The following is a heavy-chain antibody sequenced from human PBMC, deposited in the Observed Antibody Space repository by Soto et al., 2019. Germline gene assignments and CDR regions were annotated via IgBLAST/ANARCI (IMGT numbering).Heavy chain of an antibody. CDR3: ARDGRLRYFDWLACFDY. V-gene: IGHV1-18*01. Sequence: QVQLVQSGAEVKKPGASVKVSCKASGYTFTSYGISWVRQAPGQGLEWMGWISAYNGNTNYAQKLQGRVTMTTDTSTSTAYMELRSLRADDTAVYYCARDGRLRYFDWLACFDYWGQGTLVTVSS. J-gene: IGHJ4*02. CDR2: ISAYNGNT. CDR1: GYTFTSYG. D-gene: IGHD3-9*01.